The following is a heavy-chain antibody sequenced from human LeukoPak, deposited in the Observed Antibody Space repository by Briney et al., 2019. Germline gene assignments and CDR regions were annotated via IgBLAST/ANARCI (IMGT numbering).Heavy chain of an antibody. CDR3: ARLYDSSGYYDY. CDR2: ISSSSSYI. V-gene: IGHV3-21*01. D-gene: IGHD3-22*01. Sequence: GGSLRLSCAASGFTFSSYSMNWVRQAPGKGLEWVSSISSSSSYIYYADSVKGRFTISRDNAKNSLYLQMNSLRAEDTAVYYCARLYDSSGYYDYWGQGTLVTVSS. CDR1: GFTFSSYS. J-gene: IGHJ4*02.